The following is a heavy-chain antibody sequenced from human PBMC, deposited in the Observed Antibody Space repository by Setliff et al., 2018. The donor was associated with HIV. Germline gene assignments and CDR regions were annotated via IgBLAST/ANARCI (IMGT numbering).Heavy chain of an antibody. CDR3: ATSGGGYSFGPY. CDR2: IYSDGRT. J-gene: IGHJ4*02. Sequence: GESLKISCAASGFSVSNNFMSWVRQAPGKGLEWVSLIYSDGRTNHADSVKGRFTISKDNSKNTLYLQMNSLRAEDTAVYYCATSGGGYSFGPYWGQGTQVTVSS. CDR1: GFSVSNNF. V-gene: IGHV3-66*01. D-gene: IGHD5-18*01.